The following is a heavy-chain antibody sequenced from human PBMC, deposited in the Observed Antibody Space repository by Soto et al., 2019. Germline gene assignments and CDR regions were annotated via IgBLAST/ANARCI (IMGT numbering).Heavy chain of an antibody. CDR1: GGSISSNKW. CDR2: IYHSGST. V-gene: IGHV4-4*02. CDR3: ARDDHIVVVPTSLGAMDV. J-gene: IGHJ6*02. Sequence: TSETLSLTCAVYGGSISSNKWWSWVRQPPGKGLEWIGEIYHSGSTNYNPSLKSRVTISLDKSKNQFSLKLTSVTAADSAVYYCARDDHIVVVPTSLGAMDVWGQGTTVTAP. D-gene: IGHD2-2*01.